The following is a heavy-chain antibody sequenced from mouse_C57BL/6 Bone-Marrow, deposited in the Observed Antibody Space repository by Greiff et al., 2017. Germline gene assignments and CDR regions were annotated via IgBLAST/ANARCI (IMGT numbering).Heavy chain of an antibody. CDR3: ARASSGYGGFFDY. Sequence: QVQLQQPGAELVKPGASVKLSCKASGYTFTSYWMHWVKQRPGQGLEWIGMIHPNSGSTNYNEKFKSKAPLTVDKSSSKAYMQLRSLTSEDSAVYYCARASSGYGGFFDYWGQGTTLTVSS. J-gene: IGHJ2*01. D-gene: IGHD3-2*02. CDR1: GYTFTSYW. CDR2: IHPNSGST. V-gene: IGHV1-64*01.